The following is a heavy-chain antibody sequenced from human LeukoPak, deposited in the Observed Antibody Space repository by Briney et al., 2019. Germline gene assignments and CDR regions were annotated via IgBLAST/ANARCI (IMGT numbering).Heavy chain of an antibody. Sequence: SETLSLTCTVSGGSISSYYWSWIRQPPGRGLEWIGYIYTSGSTNYNPSLKSRVTISVDTSKNQFSLKLSSVTAADTAVYYFARRDSSGWRYYFDYWGQGTLVTVSS. CDR1: GGSISSYY. CDR3: ARRDSSGWRYYFDY. J-gene: IGHJ4*02. CDR2: IYTSGST. D-gene: IGHD6-19*01. V-gene: IGHV4-4*09.